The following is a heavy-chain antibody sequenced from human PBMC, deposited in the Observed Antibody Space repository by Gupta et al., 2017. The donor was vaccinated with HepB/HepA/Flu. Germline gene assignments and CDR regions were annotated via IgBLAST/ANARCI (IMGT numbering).Heavy chain of an antibody. D-gene: IGHD5-24*01. CDR2: LWHDGSKK. CDR3: ARGTGYNWGYFDY. Sequence: QVQLVESGGGVVQPGRSLRLSCAASGFTFNDYGMHWVRQAPGKGLEWVAVLWHDGSKKSYADSVKGRFSISRDNSESLVHLQMNSLRAEDTAVDFCARGTGYNWGYFDYWGQGSLVTVSS. V-gene: IGHV3-33*01. J-gene: IGHJ4*02. CDR1: GFTFNDYG.